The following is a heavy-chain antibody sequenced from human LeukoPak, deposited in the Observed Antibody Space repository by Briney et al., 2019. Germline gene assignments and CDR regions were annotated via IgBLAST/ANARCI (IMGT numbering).Heavy chain of an antibody. CDR1: GFTFSSYW. Sequence: GGSLRLSCAASGFTFSSYWMHWVRQAPGKGLVWVSRINSDGSSTSYADSVKGRFTISRDNAKNTLYLQMNSLRAEDTAVYYCARDRIAAARGYYYGMDVWGQGTTVTVSS. D-gene: IGHD6-13*01. CDR2: INSDGSST. CDR3: ARDRIAAARGYYYGMDV. J-gene: IGHJ6*02. V-gene: IGHV3-74*01.